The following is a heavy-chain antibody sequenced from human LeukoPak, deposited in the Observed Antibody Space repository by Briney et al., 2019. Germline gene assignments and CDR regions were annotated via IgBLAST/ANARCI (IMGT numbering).Heavy chain of an antibody. V-gene: IGHV1-2*02. Sequence: GASEKVSCKASGYTFTDYYMQGVRQAPGHGLEWMGWINPYSGGTNYAQKFQGRVTMARDTSIGTAYMELRRLKSDDTAVYYCAREGLGDSSGYHHAFDIWGQGTMVTVSS. J-gene: IGHJ3*02. CDR1: GYTFTDYY. D-gene: IGHD3-22*01. CDR3: AREGLGDSSGYHHAFDI. CDR2: INPYSGGT.